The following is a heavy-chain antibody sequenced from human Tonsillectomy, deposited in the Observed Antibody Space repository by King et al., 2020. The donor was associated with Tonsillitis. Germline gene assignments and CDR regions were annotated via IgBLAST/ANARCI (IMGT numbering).Heavy chain of an antibody. J-gene: IGHJ3*02. V-gene: IGHV3-7*01. CDR2: IKQDGSEK. D-gene: IGHD3-16*01. CDR1: GFTFSCYW. CDR3: ARDPLGANTFDI. Sequence: VQLVESGGGLVQPGGSLRLSCAASGFTFSCYWMSWVRQAPGKGLEGVANIKQDGSEKYYVESVKGRFTISRDNAKNSLYLQMNSLRAEDTAVYYCARDPLGANTFDIWGQGTMVTVSS.